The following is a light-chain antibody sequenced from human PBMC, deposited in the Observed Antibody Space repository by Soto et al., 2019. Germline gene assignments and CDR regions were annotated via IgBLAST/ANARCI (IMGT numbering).Light chain of an antibody. V-gene: IGKV3-15*01. CDR1: QSVSRN. J-gene: IGKJ4*01. CDR2: GAS. CDR3: QQYNNWPLT. Sequence: EIVMTQSPATLSVYPGARATLSCSASQSVSRNLAWYQQKPGQAPRLLIYGASTRDTGIPARFSGSGSGTEFTLTCSSLQSEDVAGYYCQQYNNWPLTFGGGTKVEIK.